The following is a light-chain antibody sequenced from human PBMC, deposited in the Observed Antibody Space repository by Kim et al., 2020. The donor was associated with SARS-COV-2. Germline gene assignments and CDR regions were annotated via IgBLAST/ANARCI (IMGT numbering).Light chain of an antibody. V-gene: IGLV3-19*01. CDR1: SLRSYY. Sequence: VALGQTFSITCQGDSLRSYYATWYQQKPGQAPILVIYGKNNRPSGIQDRFSGSSSGNTASLTITGTQAGDEADYYGNSRDSNDNVVFGGGTQLTVL. J-gene: IGLJ2*01. CDR3: NSRDSNDNVV. CDR2: GKN.